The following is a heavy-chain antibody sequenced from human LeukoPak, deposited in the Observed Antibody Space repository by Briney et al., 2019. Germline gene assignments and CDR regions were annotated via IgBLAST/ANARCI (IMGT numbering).Heavy chain of an antibody. D-gene: IGHD6-13*01. J-gene: IGHJ3*02. CDR3: ARDILRRGYMYAFDI. V-gene: IGHV1-69*04. CDR2: IIPILGIA. Sequence: SVKVSCKASGGTFSSYTISWVRQAPGQGLEWMRRIIPILGIANYAQKFQGRVTITADKSTSTAYMELSSLRSEDTAVYYCARDILRRGYMYAFDIWGQGTMVTVSS. CDR1: GGTFSSYT.